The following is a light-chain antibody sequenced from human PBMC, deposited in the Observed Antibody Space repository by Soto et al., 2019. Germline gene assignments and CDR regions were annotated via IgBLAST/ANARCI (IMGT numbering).Light chain of an antibody. Sequence: EIVMTQSPATLSVSPGERATLSCRASQSVTSNLAWYQQKPGQAPRLLIYGASTRATGVPARFSGSGSGTEFALTISSLQSEDSAVYDCQQFDNWPRGAFGPGTKLDIK. V-gene: IGKV3-15*01. CDR1: QSVTSN. CDR2: GAS. CDR3: QQFDNWPRGA. J-gene: IGKJ3*01.